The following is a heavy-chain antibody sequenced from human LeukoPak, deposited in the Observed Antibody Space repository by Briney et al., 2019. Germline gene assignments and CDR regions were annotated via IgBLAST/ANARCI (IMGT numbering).Heavy chain of an antibody. V-gene: IGHV3-66*01. CDR3: ARALSGSYCYFDY. D-gene: IGHD1-26*01. CDR1: GFTFSSYA. Sequence: PGGSLRLSCAASGFTFSSYAMSWVRQAPGKGLEWVSVIYSGGSTYYADSVKGRFTISRDNSKNTLYLQMNSLRAEDTAVYYCARALSGSYCYFDYWGQGTLVTVSS. CDR2: IYSGGST. J-gene: IGHJ4*02.